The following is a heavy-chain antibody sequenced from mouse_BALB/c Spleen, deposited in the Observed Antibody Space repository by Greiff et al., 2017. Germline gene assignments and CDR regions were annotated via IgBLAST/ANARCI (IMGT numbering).Heavy chain of an antibody. J-gene: IGHJ4*01. D-gene: IGHD2-14*01. V-gene: IGHV2-9*02. CDR1: GFSLTSYG. Sequence: QVQLKQSGPGLVAPSQSLSITCTVSGFSLTSYGVHWVRQPPGKGLEWLGVIWAGGSTNYNSALMSRLSISKDNSKSQVFLKMNSLQTDDTAMYYCARDRAYYRYDGRPFYYAMDYWGQGTSVTVSS. CDR2: IWAGGST. CDR3: ARDRAYYRYDGRPFYYAMDY.